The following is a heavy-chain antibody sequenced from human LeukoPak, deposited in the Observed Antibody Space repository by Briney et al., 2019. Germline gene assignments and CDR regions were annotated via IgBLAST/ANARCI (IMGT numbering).Heavy chain of an antibody. D-gene: IGHD2-2*01. CDR2: IIPIVGTA. CDR3: ARTPPGWYQLLQTSPNYFFDY. J-gene: IGHJ4*02. CDR1: GGTFSSYA. V-gene: IGHV1-69*13. Sequence: GASVKVSCKASGGTFSSYAISWVRQAPGQGLEWMGGIIPIVGTANYAQKFQGRVTITADESTSTAYMELSSLRSEDTAVYYCARTPPGWYQLLQTSPNYFFDYWGQGTLVTVSS.